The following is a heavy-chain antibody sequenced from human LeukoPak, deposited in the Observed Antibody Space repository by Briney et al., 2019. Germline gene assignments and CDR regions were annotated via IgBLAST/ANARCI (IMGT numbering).Heavy chain of an antibody. CDR2: ISTNGGST. CDR3: VKGMEDYDILTGVLDV. J-gene: IGHJ6*02. V-gene: IGHV3-64D*06. CDR1: GFTFSSYA. Sequence: QPGRSLRLSCAASGFTFSSYAMHWVRQAPGKGLVYVSAISTNGGSTYYADSVRGRFTISRDNSKNTLYLQMSSLRPEDTAVYYCVKGMEDYDILTGVLDVWGQGTTVTVSS. D-gene: IGHD3-9*01.